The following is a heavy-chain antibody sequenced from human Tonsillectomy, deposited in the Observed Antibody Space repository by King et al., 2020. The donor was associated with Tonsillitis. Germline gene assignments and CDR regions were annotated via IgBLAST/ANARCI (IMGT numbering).Heavy chain of an antibody. CDR1: GFTFRTYS. CDR2: TSSSSSPI. J-gene: IGHJ3*01. Sequence: VQLVESGGGLVQPGGSLRLSCAASGFTFRTYSMNWIRQAPGRGLEWVSYTSSSSSPIYYSDSVKGRFTISRDNAKNSLFLQMNSLKDEDTAVYYCARDPGRYGGFLDPFDFWGQGTMVIVSS. CDR3: ARDPGRYGGFLDPFDF. D-gene: IGHD1-26*01. V-gene: IGHV3-48*02.